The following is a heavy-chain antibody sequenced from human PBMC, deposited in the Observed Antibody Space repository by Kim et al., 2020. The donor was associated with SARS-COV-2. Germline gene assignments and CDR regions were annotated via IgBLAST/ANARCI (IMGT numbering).Heavy chain of an antibody. CDR2: IYYSGST. CDR1: GGSISSNY. CDR3: ARLPLWSTFDI. Sequence: SETLSLTCTVSGGSISSNYWSWIRQPPGKGLEWIGYIYYSGSTNNNPSLKSRVTISVDTSKNQFSLKLSSVTAADTAVYYCARLPLWSTFDIWGQGTMVT. D-gene: IGHD5-18*01. J-gene: IGHJ3*02. V-gene: IGHV4-59*08.